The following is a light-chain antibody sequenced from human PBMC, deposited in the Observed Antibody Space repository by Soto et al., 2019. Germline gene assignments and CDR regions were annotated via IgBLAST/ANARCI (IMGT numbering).Light chain of an antibody. CDR3: QQYGTSPRT. J-gene: IGKJ1*01. CDR2: GAS. CDR1: QRISNSY. Sequence: EIVLTQSPGSLSLSPGERGTLSCRASQRISNSYLAWHQQKPGQAPRLLIYGASNRATGIPDRFSGSGSGTDFTLTINRLEPEDFAVYYCQQYGTSPRTFGQGTRVEIK. V-gene: IGKV3-20*01.